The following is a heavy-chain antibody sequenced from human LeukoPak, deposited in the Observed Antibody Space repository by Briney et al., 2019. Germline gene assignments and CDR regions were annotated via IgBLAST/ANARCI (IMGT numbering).Heavy chain of an antibody. V-gene: IGHV1-2*02. J-gene: IGHJ4*02. CDR3: ARDGYGGNSFDY. CDR1: GYTFPGHH. Sequence: ASVKVSCKASGYTFPGHHIHWARQAPGQGLEWMGWINPKNGGKNYAQKFQGRVTMTRDTSINTAFMELSRLNSDDTAVYFCARDGYGGNSFDYWGQGTLVTVSS. D-gene: IGHD4-23*01. CDR2: INPKNGGK.